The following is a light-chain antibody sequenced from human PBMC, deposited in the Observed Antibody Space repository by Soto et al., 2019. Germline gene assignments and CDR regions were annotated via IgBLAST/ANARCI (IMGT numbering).Light chain of an antibody. CDR1: SSDIGAGYD. CDR2: STI. V-gene: IGLV1-40*01. CDR3: KSYDSSLSAYV. Sequence: QSVLTQPPSVSGAPGQRVTISCTGSSSDIGAGYDVHWYQQLPGTAPKLLIYSTINRPSRVPDRFSASKSGTSASLAITGLQDEDEADYYCKSYDSSLSAYVFGTGTKLTVL. J-gene: IGLJ1*01.